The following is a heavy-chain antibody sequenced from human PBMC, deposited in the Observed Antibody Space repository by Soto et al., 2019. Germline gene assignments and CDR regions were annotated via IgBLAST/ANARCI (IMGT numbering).Heavy chain of an antibody. CDR3: AREHLGRQWLDYDY. V-gene: IGHV3-30-3*01. CDR2: ISYDGSNK. CDR1: GFTFSSYA. J-gene: IGHJ4*02. Sequence: QVQLVESGGGVVQPGRSLRLSCAASGFTFSSYAMHWVRQAPGKGLEWVAVISYDGSNKYYADSVKGRFTISRDNSKNTLYLQMNSLRAEDTAVYYCAREHLGRQWLDYDYWGQGTLVTVSS. D-gene: IGHD6-19*01.